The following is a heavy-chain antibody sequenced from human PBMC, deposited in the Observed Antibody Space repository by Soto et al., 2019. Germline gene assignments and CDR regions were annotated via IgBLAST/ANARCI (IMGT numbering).Heavy chain of an antibody. CDR3: ARFGVRGASAFDY. CDR1: GFTLSSYS. D-gene: IGHD3-10*02. CDR2: ISSSSNTI. Sequence: EVQLVESGGGLVQPGGSLRLSCAVSGFTLSSYSMNWVRQAPGKGLEWVSYISSSSNTIYYADSVKGRFTISRDNAKNSLYLQMNSLRAEDTAVYYCARFGVRGASAFDYWGQGTLVTVSS. J-gene: IGHJ4*02. V-gene: IGHV3-48*01.